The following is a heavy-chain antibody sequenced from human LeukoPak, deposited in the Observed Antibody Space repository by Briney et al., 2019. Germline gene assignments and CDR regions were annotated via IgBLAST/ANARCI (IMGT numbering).Heavy chain of an antibody. CDR3: AEDIATYRFSAFDY. V-gene: IGHV3-23*01. CDR1: GFTFSGFA. CDR2: INDNGESR. J-gene: IGHJ4*02. D-gene: IGHD2-15*01. Sequence: GGSLRLSCAASGFTFSGFAMSWIRQAPGKGLEWVSGINDNGESREYADSVKGRVTISRDNSKNTLYLQMNRLRVDDTALYYCAEDIATYRFSAFDYWGPGTRVTVSS.